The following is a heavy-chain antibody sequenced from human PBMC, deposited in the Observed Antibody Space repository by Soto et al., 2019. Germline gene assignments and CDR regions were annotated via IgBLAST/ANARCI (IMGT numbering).Heavy chain of an antibody. CDR1: GFTFSSYG. Sequence: QVQLVESGGGVVQPGRSLRLSCAASGFTFSSYGMHWVRQAPGKGLEWVAVIWYDGSNKYYADSVKGRFTISRDNSTNXXYLQMNSLRAEDTAVYYCERDPTIVGATTDNWFDPWGQGTLVTVSS. J-gene: IGHJ5*02. V-gene: IGHV3-33*01. CDR3: ERDPTIVGATTDNWFDP. CDR2: IWYDGSNK. D-gene: IGHD1-26*01.